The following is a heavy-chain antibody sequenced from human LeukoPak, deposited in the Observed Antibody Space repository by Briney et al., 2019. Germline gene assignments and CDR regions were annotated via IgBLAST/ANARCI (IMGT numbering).Heavy chain of an antibody. V-gene: IGHV1-69*06. CDR2: IIPIFGTA. D-gene: IGHD6-6*01. J-gene: IGHJ5*02. Sequence: ASVKVSCKASGGTFSSYAISWVRQAPGQGLEWMGGIIPIFGTANYAQKFQGRVTITAGKSTSTAYMELSSLRSEDTAVYYCARDCGIAARPGNRAFSWFDPWGQGTLVTVSS. CDR3: ARDCGIAARPGNRAFSWFDP. CDR1: GGTFSSYA.